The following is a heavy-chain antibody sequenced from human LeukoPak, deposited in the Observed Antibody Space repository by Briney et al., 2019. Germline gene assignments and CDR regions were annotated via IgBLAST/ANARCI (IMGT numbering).Heavy chain of an antibody. D-gene: IGHD3-22*01. CDR1: GFTFSSYA. Sequence: GGSLRLSCAASGFTFSSYAMRWVRQAPGKGLEWVSAISGSGGSTYYADSVKGRFTISRDNSKNTLYLQMNSLRAEDTAVYYCARRGPPPNYYDTSGYYYWGQGTLVTVSS. CDR3: ARRGPPPNYYDTSGYYY. V-gene: IGHV3-23*01. J-gene: IGHJ4*02. CDR2: ISGSGGST.